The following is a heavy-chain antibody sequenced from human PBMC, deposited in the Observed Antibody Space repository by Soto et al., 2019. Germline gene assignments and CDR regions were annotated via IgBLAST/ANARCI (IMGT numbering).Heavy chain of an antibody. J-gene: IGHJ6*03. V-gene: IGHV3-33*01. CDR1: GFTFSSYG. D-gene: IGHD6-19*01. CDR2: IWYDGSNK. Sequence: QVQLVESGGGVVQPGRSLRLSCAASGFTFSSYGMHWVRQAPGKGLEWVAVIWYDGSNKYYADSVKGRFTISRDNSKNTLYLQMNSLRAEDTAVYYCARDQAEQWRGNYYYYYYMDVWGKGTTVTVSS. CDR3: ARDQAEQWRGNYYYYYYMDV.